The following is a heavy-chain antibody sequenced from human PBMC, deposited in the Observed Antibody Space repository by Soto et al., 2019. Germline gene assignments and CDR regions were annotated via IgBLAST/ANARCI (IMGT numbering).Heavy chain of an antibody. D-gene: IGHD5-12*01. CDR1: GGSISSGGYY. Sequence: QVQLQESGPGLVKPSQTLSLTCTVSGGSISSGGYYWSWIRQHPGKGLEWIGYIYYSGSTYYNPSLKCRVTIAVDTSKNHFALNLSSVAAAATAVYYCARDRGGGSDSEPAGFDYWGQGTLVTVSS. J-gene: IGHJ4*02. CDR2: IYYSGST. CDR3: ARDRGGGSDSEPAGFDY. V-gene: IGHV4-31*03.